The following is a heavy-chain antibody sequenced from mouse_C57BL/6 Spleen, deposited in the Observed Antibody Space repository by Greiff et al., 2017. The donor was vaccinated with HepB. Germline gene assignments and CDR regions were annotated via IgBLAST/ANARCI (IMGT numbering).Heavy chain of an antibody. CDR1: GFNIKDDY. CDR2: IDPENGDT. D-gene: IGHD2-13*01. V-gene: IGHV14-4*01. CDR3: TTAPLDCAWFAY. J-gene: IGHJ3*01. Sequence: EVKLQESGAELVRPGASVKLSCTASGFNIKDDYMHWVKQRPEQGLEWIGWIDPENGDTEYASKFQGKATITADTSSNTAYLQLSSLTSEDTAVYYCTTAPLDCAWFAYWGQGTLVTVSA.